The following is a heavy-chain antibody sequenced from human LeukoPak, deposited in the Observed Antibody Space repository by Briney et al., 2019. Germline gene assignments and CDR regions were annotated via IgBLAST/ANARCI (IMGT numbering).Heavy chain of an antibody. CDR3: ARRLVSAFDY. J-gene: IGHJ4*02. Sequence: SVKVSCKASGGTFSSYAISWVRQAPGQGLEWMGGIIPIFGTANYAQKFQGRVTMTRDTSISTAYMELSRLRSGDTAVYYCARRLVSAFDYWGQGTLVTVSS. V-gene: IGHV1-69*05. CDR1: GGTFSSYA. CDR2: IIPIFGTA. D-gene: IGHD1-14*01.